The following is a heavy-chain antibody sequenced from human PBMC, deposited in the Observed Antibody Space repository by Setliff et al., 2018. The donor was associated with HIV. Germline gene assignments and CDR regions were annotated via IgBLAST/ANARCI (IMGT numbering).Heavy chain of an antibody. CDR1: GGSFSGYY. D-gene: IGHD3-3*01. V-gene: IGHV4-34*01. CDR3: ARGTAYYNFWSGYSQDYYYYMDV. Sequence: KTSETLSLTCAVYGGSFSGYYWSWIRQSPGKGLEWIGEINHSGSTKYNPSLKSRVTISVGTSKNQFSLKLSSVTAADTAVYYCARGTAYYNFWSGYSQDYYYYMDVWGKGTTVTVSS. CDR2: INHSGST. J-gene: IGHJ6*03.